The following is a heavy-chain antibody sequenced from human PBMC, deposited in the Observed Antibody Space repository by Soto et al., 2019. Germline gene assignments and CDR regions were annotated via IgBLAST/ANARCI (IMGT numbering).Heavy chain of an antibody. CDR2: IYYSGST. V-gene: IGHV4-59*01. CDR1: GGSISSYY. CDR3: ARRYGKNAFDI. J-gene: IGHJ3*02. D-gene: IGHD5-18*01. Sequence: PSETLSLTCTVSGGSISSYYWSWIRQPPGKGLEWIGYIYYSGSTNYNPSLKSRVTISVDTSKNQFSLKLSSVTAAGTAVYYCARRYGKNAFDIWGQGTMVTVSS.